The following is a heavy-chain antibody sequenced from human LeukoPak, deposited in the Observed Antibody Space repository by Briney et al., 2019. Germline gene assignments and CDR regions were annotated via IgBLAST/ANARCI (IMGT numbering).Heavy chain of an antibody. CDR3: AKGHFLSPARPFAY. D-gene: IGHD3-3*02. V-gene: IGHV3-33*06. CDR1: GFTFSTYD. J-gene: IGHJ4*02. Sequence: GGSLRLSCAASGFTFSTYDMDWVRQAPGKGLEWVAVIWNDGSDAYYADSVKGRFTISRDNSRISLYLQMNSLRAEDTAIYYCAKGHFLSPARPFAYWGQGILVTVSS. CDR2: IWNDGSDA.